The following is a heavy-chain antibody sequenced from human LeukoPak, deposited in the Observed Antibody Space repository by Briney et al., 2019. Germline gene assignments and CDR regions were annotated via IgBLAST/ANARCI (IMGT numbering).Heavy chain of an antibody. V-gene: IGHV3-49*03. CDR1: GFTFGDYA. J-gene: IGHJ4*02. CDR3: AKDLESYIDTPRD. CDR2: IRSKAYGETA. D-gene: IGHD1-26*01. Sequence: PGGSLRLSCTASGFTFGDYAMSWIRQAPGKGLEWVGFIRSKAYGETADYAASVKGRFTISRDDSKAIAYPQMNSLRAEDTAVYYCAKDLESYIDTPRDWGQGTLVTVSS.